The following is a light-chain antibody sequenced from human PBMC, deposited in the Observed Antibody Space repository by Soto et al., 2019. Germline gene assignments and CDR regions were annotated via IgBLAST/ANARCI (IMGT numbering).Light chain of an antibody. J-gene: IGLJ3*02. CDR2: EVS. Sequence: QSALTQPASVSGSPGQSITISCTGTSRDVGGYNYVSWYQQHPGKAPKLMIYEVSNRPLGVSNRFSGFKSGNTASLTNSGLQAEDQADYNCSSYTSSSTRVFGRGTKLTVL. CDR3: SSYTSSSTRV. V-gene: IGLV2-14*01. CDR1: SRDVGGYNY.